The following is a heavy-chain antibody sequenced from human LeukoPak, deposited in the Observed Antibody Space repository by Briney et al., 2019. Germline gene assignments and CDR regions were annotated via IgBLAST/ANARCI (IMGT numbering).Heavy chain of an antibody. J-gene: IGHJ4*02. V-gene: IGHV3-48*01. CDR2: ISSSSSTI. Sequence: GGSLRLSCAASGFTFSSYSMNWVRQAPGKGLEWVSYISSSSSTIYYADSVKGRFTISGDNDKNSLYLQMNSLKAADTDAYYCARDSSPEQSLVPFDYWGQGTLVTVSS. CDR3: ARDSSPEQSLVPFDY. D-gene: IGHD6-19*01. CDR1: GFTFSSYS.